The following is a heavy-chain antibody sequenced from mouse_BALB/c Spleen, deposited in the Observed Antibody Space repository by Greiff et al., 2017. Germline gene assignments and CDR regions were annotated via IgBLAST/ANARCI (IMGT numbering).Heavy chain of an antibody. CDR3: ARWTMITYFDY. V-gene: IGHV1-7*01. J-gene: IGHJ2*01. Sequence: QVQLQQSGAELAKPGASVKMSCKASGYTFTSYWMHWVKQRPGQGLEWIGYINPSTGYTEYSQKFKDKATLTADKSSSTAYMQLSSLTSEDSAVYYCARWTMITYFDYWGQGTTLTVSS. CDR1: GYTFTSYW. D-gene: IGHD2-4*01. CDR2: INPSTGYT.